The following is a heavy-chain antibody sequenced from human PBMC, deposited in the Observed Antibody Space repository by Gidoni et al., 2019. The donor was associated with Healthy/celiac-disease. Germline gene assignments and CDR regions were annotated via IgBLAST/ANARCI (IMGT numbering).Heavy chain of an antibody. CDR2: ISWNSGSI. CDR3: AKDMRIDSGYDSLSDAFDI. D-gene: IGHD5-12*01. Sequence: EVQLVESGGGLVQPGMSLRLSCAASGFTFDDYALHWGRPAPGKGLEWVSGISWNSGSIGYADSVKGRFTISRDNSKNSLYLQMNSLRAEDTALYYCAKDMRIDSGYDSLSDAFDIWGQGTMVTVSS. V-gene: IGHV3-9*01. J-gene: IGHJ3*02. CDR1: GFTFDDYA.